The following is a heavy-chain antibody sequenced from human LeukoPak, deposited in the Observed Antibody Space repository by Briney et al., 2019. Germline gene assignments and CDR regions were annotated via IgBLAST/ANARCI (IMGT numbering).Heavy chain of an antibody. CDR2: ISASDSST. J-gene: IGHJ4*02. Sequence: GGSLRLSCAASGFTFSSYAMSWVRQAPGKGLEWVSVISASDSSTYYADSVKGRFSISSDNSKNTLYLQMSSLKAEDTAIYYCAKLPNTGSYFYYWGQGTLVTVSS. V-gene: IGHV3-23*01. D-gene: IGHD1-26*01. CDR1: GFTFSSYA. CDR3: AKLPNTGSYFYY.